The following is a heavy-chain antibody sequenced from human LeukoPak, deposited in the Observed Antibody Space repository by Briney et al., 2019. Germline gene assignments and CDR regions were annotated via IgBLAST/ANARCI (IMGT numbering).Heavy chain of an antibody. CDR2: IYYSGST. CDR3: ARDPGIHYGSGSADI. D-gene: IGHD3-10*01. V-gene: IGHV4-39*07. CDR1: GGSISSSSYY. J-gene: IGHJ3*02. Sequence: SETLSLTCTVSGGSISSSSYYWGWIRQPPGKGLEWIGSIYYSGSTYYNPSLKSRVTISVDTSKNQFSLKLSSVTAADTAVYYCARDPGIHYGSGSADIWGQGTMVTVSS.